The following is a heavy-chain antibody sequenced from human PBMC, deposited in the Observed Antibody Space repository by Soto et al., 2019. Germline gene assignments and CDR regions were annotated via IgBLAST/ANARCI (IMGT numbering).Heavy chain of an antibody. V-gene: IGHV1-3*05. Sequence: QVQLVQSGAEEKKPGTSVKVSCKASGYTFTGYAMHWVRQAPGQRLERRGWINAGNGNTKYSQKFQGRVTITRDTSASTAYMGLSSLRSEDTAVYYCASAVAVPADFDYWGQGTLVTVSS. CDR1: GYTFTGYA. J-gene: IGHJ4*02. D-gene: IGHD6-19*01. CDR2: INAGNGNT. CDR3: ASAVAVPADFDY.